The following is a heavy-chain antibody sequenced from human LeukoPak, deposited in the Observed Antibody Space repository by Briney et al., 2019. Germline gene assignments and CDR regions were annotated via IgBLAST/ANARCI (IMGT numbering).Heavy chain of an antibody. Sequence: SVKVSCKASGGTFSNYAISWVRQAPGQGLEWMGGIIPILGTSNYAQKFQDRLTITADESTSTAYLELSSLTSADTAVYYCAREVSGTYCDYWGQVSLVTVSS. CDR3: AREVSGTYCDY. D-gene: IGHD1-26*01. CDR2: IIPILGTS. J-gene: IGHJ4*02. CDR1: GGTFSNYA. V-gene: IGHV1-69*13.